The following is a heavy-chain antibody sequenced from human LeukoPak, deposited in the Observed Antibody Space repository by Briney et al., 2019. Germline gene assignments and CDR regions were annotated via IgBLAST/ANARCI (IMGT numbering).Heavy chain of an antibody. D-gene: IGHD6-13*01. V-gene: IGHV4-34*01. J-gene: IGHJ4*02. CDR2: INHSGST. Sequence: PSETLSLTCAVYGGSFSGYYWSWIRQPPGKGLAWIGEINHSGSTNYNPSLKSRVTISVDTSKNQFSLKLSSVTAADTAVYYCARDQEGPGQQLVRKDYWGQGTLVTVSS. CDR3: ARDQEGPGQQLVRKDY. CDR1: GGSFSGYY.